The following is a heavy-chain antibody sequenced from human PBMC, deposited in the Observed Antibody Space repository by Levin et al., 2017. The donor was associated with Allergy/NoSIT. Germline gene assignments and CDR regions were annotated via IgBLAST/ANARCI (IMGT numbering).Heavy chain of an antibody. J-gene: IGHJ4*02. CDR3: AKDGRRPPYGNMVRGVWPRDY. D-gene: IGHD3-10*01. CDR2: ISGSGGST. CDR1: GFTFSSYA. V-gene: IGHV3-23*01. Sequence: GESLKISCAASGFTFSSYAMSWVRQAPGKGLEWVSAISGSGGSTYYADSVKGRFTISRDNSKNTLYLQMNSLRAEDTAVYYCAKDGRRPPYGNMVRGVWPRDYWGQGTLVTVSS.